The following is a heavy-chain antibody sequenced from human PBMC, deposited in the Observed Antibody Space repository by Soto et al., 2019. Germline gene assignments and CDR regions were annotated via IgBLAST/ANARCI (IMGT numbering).Heavy chain of an antibody. J-gene: IGHJ4*02. CDR1: GCTVSSYS. D-gene: IGHD4-17*01. CDR3: AGVYDYGAARDY. V-gene: IGHV3-48*02. CDR2: ISSSSSTI. Sequence: PGGCLRHCIAACGCTVSSYSMNLVLKAPGKGLEWVSYISSSSSTIYYADSVKGRFTISRDNAKNSLYLQMNSLRDEDTAVYYCAGVYDYGAARDYWGQGTLVTVSS.